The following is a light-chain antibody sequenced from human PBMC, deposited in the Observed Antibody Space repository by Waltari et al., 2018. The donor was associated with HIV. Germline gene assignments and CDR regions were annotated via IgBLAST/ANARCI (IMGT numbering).Light chain of an antibody. CDR1: SSNIGSGYA. V-gene: IGLV1-40*01. CDR2: ANS. CDR3: QSYDSSLSGWV. J-gene: IGLJ3*02. Sequence: QSVLTQPPSVSGAPGQRVTISCSGRSSNIGSGYAVHWYQQLPGTAPKLLIYANSNRPSGVPDRFSGSKSGTSASLAITGLQAEDEADYYCQSYDSSLSGWVFGGGTKLTVL.